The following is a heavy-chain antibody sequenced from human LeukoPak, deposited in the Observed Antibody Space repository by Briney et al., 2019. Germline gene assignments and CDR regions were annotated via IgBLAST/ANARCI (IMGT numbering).Heavy chain of an antibody. Sequence: GGSLRLSCAASGFTFSSYGMSWVRQAPGKGLEGVSSISGSGGSTYYVDSMKGRFTISRDNSKNTLYLQMNSLRDEDTAVYYCAKDPSIVGAANWFDPWGQGTLVTVSS. CDR1: GFTFSSYG. CDR2: ISGSGGST. CDR3: AKDPSIVGAANWFDP. J-gene: IGHJ5*02. D-gene: IGHD1-26*01. V-gene: IGHV3-23*01.